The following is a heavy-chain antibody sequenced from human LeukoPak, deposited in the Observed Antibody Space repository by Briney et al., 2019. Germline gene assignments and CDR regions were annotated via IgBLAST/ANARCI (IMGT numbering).Heavy chain of an antibody. CDR1: GYTFTCYY. D-gene: IGHD3-10*01. V-gene: IGHV1-2*06. Sequence: ASVKVSCKASGYTFTCYYMHWVRQAPGQGLEWMGRINPNSGGTNYAQKFQGRVTMTRDTSISTAYMELSRLRSDDTAVYYCAREFGEPPGFDPWGQGTLVTVSS. J-gene: IGHJ5*02. CDR2: INPNSGGT. CDR3: AREFGEPPGFDP.